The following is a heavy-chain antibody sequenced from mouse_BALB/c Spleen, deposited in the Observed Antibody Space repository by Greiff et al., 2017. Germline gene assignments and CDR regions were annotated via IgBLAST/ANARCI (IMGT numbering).Heavy chain of an antibody. CDR2: IDPANGNT. D-gene: IGHD2-1*01. Sequence: EVKLQESGAELVKPGASVKLSCTASGFNINDTYMHWVKQRPEQGLEWIGRIDPANGNTKYDPKFQGKATITADTSSNTAYLQLSSLTSEDTAVYYCARSRGNYVRAMDYWGQGTSVTVSS. V-gene: IGHV14-3*02. CDR3: ARSRGNYVRAMDY. J-gene: IGHJ4*01. CDR1: GFNINDTY.